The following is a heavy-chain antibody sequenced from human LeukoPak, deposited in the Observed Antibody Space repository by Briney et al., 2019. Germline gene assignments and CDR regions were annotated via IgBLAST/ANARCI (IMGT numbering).Heavy chain of an antibody. CDR2: IYYSGST. Sequence: KSSEALSLTCTVSGGSISSYYWSWIRQPPGKGLEWIGYIYYSGSTNYNPSLKSRVTIPVDTSKNQFSLKLSSVTAADTAVYYCARVREYYGSGRTRDYYYYYGMDVWGQGTTVTVSS. D-gene: IGHD3-10*01. V-gene: IGHV4-59*01. CDR1: GGSISSYY. CDR3: ARVREYYGSGRTRDYYYYYGMDV. J-gene: IGHJ6*02.